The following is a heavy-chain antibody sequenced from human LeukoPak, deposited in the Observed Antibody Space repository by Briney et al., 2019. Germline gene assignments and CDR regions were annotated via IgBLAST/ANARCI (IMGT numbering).Heavy chain of an antibody. Sequence: PSETLSLTCTVSGGSISSSSYYWGWIRQPPGKGLEWIGRIYYSGSTYYNPSLKSRVTISVDTSKNQFSLKLSSVTAADTAVYYCVPFRTDIVVVPAAESNWFDPWGQGTLVTVSS. CDR1: GGSISSSSYY. D-gene: IGHD2-2*01. CDR3: VPFRTDIVVVPAAESNWFDP. J-gene: IGHJ5*02. V-gene: IGHV4-39*01. CDR2: IYYSGST.